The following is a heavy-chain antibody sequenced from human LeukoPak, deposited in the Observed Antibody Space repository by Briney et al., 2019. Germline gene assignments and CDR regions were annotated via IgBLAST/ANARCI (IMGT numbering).Heavy chain of an antibody. J-gene: IGHJ6*02. CDR3: AKDGYDFWSGPYYYYYYYGMDV. V-gene: IGHV3-23*01. CDR1: GFTFSSYA. CDR2: VSGSGGNT. Sequence: GGSLRLSCAASGFTFSSYAMTWVRQAPGKGLEWVSAVSGSGGNTYYADSVKGRFTISRDNSKNTLYLQMNSLRAEDTAVYYCAKDGYDFWSGPYYYYYYYGMDVWGQGTTVTVSS. D-gene: IGHD3-3*01.